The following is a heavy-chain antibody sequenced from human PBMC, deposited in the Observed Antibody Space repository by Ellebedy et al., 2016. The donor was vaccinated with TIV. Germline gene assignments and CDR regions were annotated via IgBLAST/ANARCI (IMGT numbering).Heavy chain of an antibody. Sequence: GGSLRLSCAASGFTFTSYWMHWVRQAPGKGLEWVANIKQDGSEKYYVDSVKGRFTISRDNAKNSLYLQMNSLRAEDTAVYYCANLGGIAAAGASGVAFDIWGQGTLVTVSS. CDR2: IKQDGSEK. CDR3: ANLGGIAAAGASGVAFDI. D-gene: IGHD6-13*01. CDR1: GFTFTSYW. J-gene: IGHJ3*02. V-gene: IGHV3-7*03.